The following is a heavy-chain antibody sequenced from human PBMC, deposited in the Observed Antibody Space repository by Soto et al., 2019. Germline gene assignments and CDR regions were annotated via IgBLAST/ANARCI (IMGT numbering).Heavy chain of an antibody. J-gene: IGHJ6*02. CDR2: INAGNGNT. Sequence: QVQLVQSGAEEKKPGASVKVSCKASGYTFTSYAMHWVRQAPGQRLEWMGWINAGNGNTKYSQKFQGRVTITRDTXAXXAYMELSSLRSEDTAVYYCARSAVIAGYYYYGMDVWGQGTTVTVSS. V-gene: IGHV1-3*05. CDR3: ARSAVIAGYYYYGMDV. CDR1: GYTFTSYA. D-gene: IGHD2-2*01.